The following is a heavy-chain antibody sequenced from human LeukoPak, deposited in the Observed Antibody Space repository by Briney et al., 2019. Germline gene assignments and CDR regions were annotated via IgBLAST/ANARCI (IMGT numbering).Heavy chain of an antibody. CDR3: ARCGYSYGYGFPCDY. Sequence: SETLSLTCTVSGGSISSYYWSWIRQPPGKGLEWIGYIYYSGSTNYNPSLKSRVTISVDTSKNQISLKLSSVTAADTAVYYCARCGYSYGYGFPCDYWGQGTLVTVSS. CDR2: IYYSGST. J-gene: IGHJ4*02. D-gene: IGHD5-18*01. CDR1: GGSISSYY. V-gene: IGHV4-59*01.